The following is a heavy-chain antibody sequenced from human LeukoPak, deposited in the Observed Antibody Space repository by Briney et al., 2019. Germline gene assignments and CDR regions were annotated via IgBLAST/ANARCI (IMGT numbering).Heavy chain of an antibody. J-gene: IGHJ4*02. CDR2: IDPSGNT. D-gene: IGHD3-16*01. CDR3: VRVLGGSPEFDY. V-gene: IGHV1-46*01. Sequence: ASVKVSCKASGYTFPIYHMHWVRQAPGQGLEWMGVIDPSGNTAYAQKFQGRVTVTRDTSASTVYMDLSSLRSDDTAMYYCVRVLGGSPEFDYWGQGTLVTVSS. CDR1: GYTFPIYH.